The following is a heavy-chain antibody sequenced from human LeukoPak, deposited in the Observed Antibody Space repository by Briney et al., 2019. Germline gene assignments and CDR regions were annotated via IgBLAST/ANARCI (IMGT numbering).Heavy chain of an antibody. Sequence: KPSETLSLTCAVYGGSFSGYYWSWIRPPPGKGLEWIGGINHSGSTNYNPSLKSRVTISVDTSKNQFSLKLSSVTAADTAVYYCARVGWGYYYYYYMDVWGKGTTVTVSS. D-gene: IGHD6-19*01. CDR1: GGSFSGYY. J-gene: IGHJ6*03. V-gene: IGHV4-34*01. CDR3: ARVGWGYYYYYYMDV. CDR2: INHSGST.